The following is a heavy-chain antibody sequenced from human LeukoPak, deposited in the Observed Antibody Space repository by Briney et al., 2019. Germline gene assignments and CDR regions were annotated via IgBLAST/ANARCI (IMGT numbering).Heavy chain of an antibody. CDR1: GFTVSSNY. Sequence: GGSLRLSCAASGFTVSSNYMSWVRQAPGKGLEWVSVIYSCGSTYYADSVKGRFTISRDNSKNTLYLQMNSLRAEDTAVYYCAREGYSGSYGLWYFDLWGRGTLVTVSS. D-gene: IGHD1-26*01. J-gene: IGHJ2*01. CDR3: AREGYSGSYGLWYFDL. V-gene: IGHV3-53*01. CDR2: IYSCGST.